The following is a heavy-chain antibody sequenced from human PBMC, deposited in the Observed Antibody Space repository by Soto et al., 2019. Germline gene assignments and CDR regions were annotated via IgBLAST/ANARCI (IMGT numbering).Heavy chain of an antibody. V-gene: IGHV3-33*01. CDR3: ARGFGSAVYASHFDY. CDR1: GFTFSTYG. Sequence: VQLVESGGGVVQPGTSLRLSCIAYGFTFSTYGMHWVRQAPGKGLEWVALTRHDGGAEDYADSVRGRLSISRDNSRNTLYLQIYSLRAEDTAMYYCARGFGSAVYASHFDYWGQGIPVTVSS. D-gene: IGHD3-16*01. J-gene: IGHJ4*02. CDR2: TRHDGGAE.